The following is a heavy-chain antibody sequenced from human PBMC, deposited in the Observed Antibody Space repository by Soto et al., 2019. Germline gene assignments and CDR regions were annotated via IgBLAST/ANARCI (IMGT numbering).Heavy chain of an antibody. Sequence: ASVKVSCKASGYSFSSFGISGVRQAPGQGLEWVGWVSVPSGDTSSAQNFQGRVTVTTDTSTSTAYLEVGSLISDDTAVYYCARTCRSGGSCYLEYWGEGTLGTVPQ. CDR3: ARTCRSGGSCYLEY. J-gene: IGHJ4*02. CDR2: VSVPSGDT. D-gene: IGHD2-15*01. CDR1: GYSFSSFG. V-gene: IGHV1-18*01.